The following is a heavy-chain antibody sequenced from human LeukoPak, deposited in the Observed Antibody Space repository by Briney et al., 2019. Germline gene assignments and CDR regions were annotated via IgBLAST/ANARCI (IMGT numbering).Heavy chain of an antibody. CDR1: GFPFSSHW. Sequence: GGSLRLSCAASGFPFSSHWLSWFRQSPGKGLEWVAHINQDGSEKYYVDSVKGRFTISRDNAKNSLYLQMNSLRAEDTAVYYCARDRFEYDSSTYFGCYAWGLGTLVTVSS. J-gene: IGHJ5*02. V-gene: IGHV3-7*01. D-gene: IGHD3-22*01. CDR2: INQDGSEK. CDR3: ARDRFEYDSSTYFGCYA.